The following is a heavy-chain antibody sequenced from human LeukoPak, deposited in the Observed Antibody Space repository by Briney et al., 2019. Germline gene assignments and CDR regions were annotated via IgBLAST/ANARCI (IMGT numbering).Heavy chain of an antibody. J-gene: IGHJ4*01. CDR3: SRAATLAGPFDF. CDR2: IYSGGIT. Sequence: GGSLRLSCAASGVIVSSNYMSWVRQAPGKGLEWVSTIYSGGITYYADSVKGRFTISRDNSQTTLYLQMNSLRAEDTALYYCSRAATLAGPFDFWGQGTLVTVSA. D-gene: IGHD6-13*01. CDR1: GVIVSSNY. V-gene: IGHV3-53*01.